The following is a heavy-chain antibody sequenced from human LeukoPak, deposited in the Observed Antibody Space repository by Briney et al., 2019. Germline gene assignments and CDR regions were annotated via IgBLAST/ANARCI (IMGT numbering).Heavy chain of an antibody. CDR1: GYSSTSYW. Sequence: GASLMISCKGSGYSSTSYWISWLRRLPGGGLVWRGRIVSSDSYTNYSPSFQGHVTISADKSISTAYLQWSSLKASDTAMYYCAIRSLPVLRYFDWPHMVVWGKGTTVTVSS. J-gene: IGHJ6*04. CDR2: IVSSDSYT. D-gene: IGHD3-9*01. CDR3: AIRSLPVLRYFDWPHMVV. V-gene: IGHV5-10-1*01.